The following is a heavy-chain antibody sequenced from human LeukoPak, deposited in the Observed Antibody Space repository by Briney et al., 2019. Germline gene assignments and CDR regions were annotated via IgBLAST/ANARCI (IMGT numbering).Heavy chain of an antibody. CDR3: VNQISGWVY. V-gene: IGHV3-64D*06. Sequence: GGSLRLSCSASGFTFDTFVMHWVRQAPGKGLEYVSGISGNGGSTYNADFVKGRFTISRDNSKNTLFLQMTSLRAEDTAVYYCVNQISGWVYWGRGTLVTVSS. D-gene: IGHD6-19*01. CDR1: GFTFDTFV. J-gene: IGHJ4*02. CDR2: ISGNGGST.